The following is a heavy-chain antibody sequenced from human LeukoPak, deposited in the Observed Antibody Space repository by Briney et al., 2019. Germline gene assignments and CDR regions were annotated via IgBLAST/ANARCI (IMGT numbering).Heavy chain of an antibody. CDR1: GFIFSNYG. D-gene: IGHD4-11*01. V-gene: IGHV3-23*01. CDR2: IGDNADRK. Sequence: PGGSLRLSCAASGFIFSNYGMTWVRQAPGKGLEWVSTIGDNADRKFYAASVKGRFTISRDNSKNTLYLQMNSLRAEDTAVYYCAKGGDCSNNYYYYYYMDVWGKGTTVTVSS. J-gene: IGHJ6*03. CDR3: AKGGDCSNNYYYYYYMDV.